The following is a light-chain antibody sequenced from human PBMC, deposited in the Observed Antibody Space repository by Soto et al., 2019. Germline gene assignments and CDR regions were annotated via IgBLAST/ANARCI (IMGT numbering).Light chain of an antibody. V-gene: IGKV1-5*01. CDR1: QSISIW. J-gene: IGKJ1*01. CDR2: DAS. Sequence: DIQMTQSPSTLSASVGDRVAITCRASQSISIWLAWYQQKPGKAPNILIYDASTLVSGVPSRFSGSGSGTEFTLTISSLQPDDFATYYCQQYNNYFSWTFGQGTKVEIK. CDR3: QQYNNYFSWT.